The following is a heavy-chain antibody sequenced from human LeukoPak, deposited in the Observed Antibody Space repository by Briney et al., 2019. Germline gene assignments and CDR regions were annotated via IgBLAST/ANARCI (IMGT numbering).Heavy chain of an antibody. CDR2: MYYSGST. CDR1: GGSISGYY. Sequence: SETLSLTCTVSGGSISGYYWSWIRQPPGKGLEWIGYMYYSGSTNYNPSLKSRVTISVDTSKNQFSLKLSSVTAADTAVYYCARGFDSKSTYFDYWGQGTLVTVSS. D-gene: IGHD5-12*01. V-gene: IGHV4-59*01. CDR3: ARGFDSKSTYFDY. J-gene: IGHJ4*02.